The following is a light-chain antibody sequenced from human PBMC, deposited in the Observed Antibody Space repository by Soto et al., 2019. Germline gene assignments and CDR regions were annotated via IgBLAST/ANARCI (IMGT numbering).Light chain of an antibody. Sequence: EIVLTQSPATLSLSPGDRATLSCRASQSVSSYLAWYQQKPGQAPRLLIHDASNRATGIPARFSGSGSGTDFTLTICSLEPEYFAVYYCQHRSNWPRLTFGGGTKVDIK. CDR2: DAS. CDR1: QSVSSY. J-gene: IGKJ4*01. V-gene: IGKV3-11*01. CDR3: QHRSNWPRLT.